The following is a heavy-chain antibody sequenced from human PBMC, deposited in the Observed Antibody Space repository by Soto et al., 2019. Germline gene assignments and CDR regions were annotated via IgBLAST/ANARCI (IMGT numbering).Heavy chain of an antibody. V-gene: IGHV1-18*01. CDR2: ISPYDDKT. D-gene: IGHD3-16*01. Sequence: QVQLAQSPAEVKKPGASVRVSCKASGYTFIKYGIAWVRQAPGQGLEWMGWISPYDDKTISAQTFPGRVTLTADRATRTVDLDLRSLKSHDTAVYYCARGGYYGNVWGKLSHYGLDKWGQGTSVTVSS. CDR3: ARGGYYGNVWGKLSHYGLDK. J-gene: IGHJ6*02. CDR1: GYTFIKYG.